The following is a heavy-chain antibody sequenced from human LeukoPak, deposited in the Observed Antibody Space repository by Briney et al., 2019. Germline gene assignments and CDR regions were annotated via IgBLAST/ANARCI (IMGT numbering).Heavy chain of an antibody. J-gene: IGHJ4*02. D-gene: IGHD1-26*01. CDR1: EFSVGSNY. Sequence: PGGSLRLSCAASEFSVGSNYMTWVRQAPGKGLEWVANIKQDESERYYVDSVKGRFTISRDNAKNSLYLQMNSLRAEDTAVYYCARDKIVGATFLDYWGQGTLVTVSS. CDR2: IKQDESER. CDR3: ARDKIVGATFLDY. V-gene: IGHV3-7*01.